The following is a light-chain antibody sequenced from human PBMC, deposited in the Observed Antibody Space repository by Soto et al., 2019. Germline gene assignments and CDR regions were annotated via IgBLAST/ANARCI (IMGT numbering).Light chain of an antibody. V-gene: IGKV3-20*01. Sequence: IGLTQSPGTLPLSPGERATLSCRASQIFSSSFLAWYQQRPGQAPRLLIYGAPTRATGIPDRFSGSGSGTDFTLTISRLEPEDFAVYYCHQYRNSPLTFGGGTKVEIK. CDR2: GAP. J-gene: IGKJ4*01. CDR3: HQYRNSPLT. CDR1: QIFSSSF.